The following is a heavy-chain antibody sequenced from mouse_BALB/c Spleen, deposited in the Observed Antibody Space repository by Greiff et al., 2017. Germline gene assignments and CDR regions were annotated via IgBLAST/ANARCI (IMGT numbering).Heavy chain of an antibody. CDR2: IDPANGNT. J-gene: IGHJ1*01. V-gene: IGHV14-3*02. Sequence: VQLKQSGAELVKPGASVKLSCTASGFNIKDTYMHWVKQRPEQGLEWIGRIDPANGNTKYDPKFQGKATITADTSSNTAYLQLSSLTSEDTAVYYCAPVVDWYFDVWGAGTTVTVSS. CDR1: GFNIKDTY. CDR3: APVVDWYFDV. D-gene: IGHD1-1*01.